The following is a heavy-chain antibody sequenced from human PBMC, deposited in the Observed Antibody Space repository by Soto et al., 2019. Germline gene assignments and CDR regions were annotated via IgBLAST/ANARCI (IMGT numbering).Heavy chain of an antibody. Sequence: LRLSCAASGFTFSDYYMSWIRQAPGKGLEWVSYISSSSSYTNYADSVKGRFTISRDNAKNSLYLQMNSLRAEDTAVYYCARHMRNSSSWSFDYWGQGTLVTVSS. D-gene: IGHD6-13*01. J-gene: IGHJ4*02. CDR1: GFTFSDYY. CDR2: ISSSSSYT. CDR3: ARHMRNSSSWSFDY. V-gene: IGHV3-11*06.